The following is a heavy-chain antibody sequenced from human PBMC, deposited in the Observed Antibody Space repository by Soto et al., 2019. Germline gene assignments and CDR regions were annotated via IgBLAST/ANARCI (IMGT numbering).Heavy chain of an antibody. CDR3: ARAHQLPQRQYSYYGMDV. CDR2: IWYDGSNK. CDR1: GFTFSSYD. V-gene: IGHV3-33*01. J-gene: IGHJ6*02. Sequence: QVQLVESGGGVVQPGRSLRLSCAASGFTFSSYDMHWVRQAPGKGLEWVAVIWYDGSNKYYADSVKGRFTISRDNSKNTLYLQMNSLRAEDTAVYYCARAHQLPQRQYSYYGMDVWGQGTTVTVSS. D-gene: IGHD2-2*01.